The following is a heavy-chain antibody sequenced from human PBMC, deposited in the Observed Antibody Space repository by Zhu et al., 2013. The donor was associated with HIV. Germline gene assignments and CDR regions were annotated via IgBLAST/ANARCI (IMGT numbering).Heavy chain of an antibody. J-gene: IGHJ6*02. CDR3: ARGYCSSTSCDGGYYYYGMDV. V-gene: IGHV1-69*06. CDR1: GDTFSTYA. D-gene: IGHD2-2*01. Sequence: QVQLVQSGAEVKKPGSSVKVSCKTSGDTFSTYAISWVRQAPGQGLDWMGGIIPIFGRPNYAQKFQGRVTITADKSTSTAYMELSSLRSEDTAVYYCARGYCSSTSCDGGYYYYGMDVWGQGTTVTVSS. CDR2: IIPIFGRP.